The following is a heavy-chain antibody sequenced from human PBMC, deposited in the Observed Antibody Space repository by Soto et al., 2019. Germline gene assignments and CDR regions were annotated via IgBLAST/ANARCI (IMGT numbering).Heavy chain of an antibody. D-gene: IGHD3-3*01. J-gene: IGHJ6*02. Sequence: QPGGSLRLSCEVSGVTLNTYGMHWVRQAPGKGLEWVAVLWYDGSNKYYADSVKGRFAISRDNSKNTLYLQMNSLRAEDTAVYYCAKDAGKYYDFWSGYLNPYYYYGMDVWGQGTTVTVSS. V-gene: IGHV3-33*03. CDR1: GVTLNTYG. CDR3: AKDAGKYYDFWSGYLNPYYYYGMDV. CDR2: LWYDGSNK.